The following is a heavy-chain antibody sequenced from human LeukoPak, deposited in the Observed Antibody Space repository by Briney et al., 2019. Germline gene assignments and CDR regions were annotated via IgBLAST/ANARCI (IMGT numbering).Heavy chain of an antibody. Sequence: GESLKISCKGSGYTFTTHWIGWVRQMPGKGLEWMGIIYPGDADIKYSPSSQGQVTISADKSVTTAYLQWSNLKASDTAMYYCARSDYGGNSFDYWGQGTLVTVSS. CDR3: ARSDYGGNSFDY. CDR2: IYPGDADI. V-gene: IGHV5-51*01. J-gene: IGHJ4*02. CDR1: GYTFTTHW. D-gene: IGHD4-23*01.